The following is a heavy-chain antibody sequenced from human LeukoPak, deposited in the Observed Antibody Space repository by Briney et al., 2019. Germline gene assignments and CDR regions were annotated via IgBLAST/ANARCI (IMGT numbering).Heavy chain of an antibody. D-gene: IGHD3-22*01. CDR1: GYTFTNYY. CDR2: ISAYNGNT. J-gene: IGHJ4*02. V-gene: IGHV1-18*04. CDR3: ARAISDSTGYYAYYFDS. Sequence: ASVKVSCKASGYTFTNYYMHWVRQAPGQGLEWMGWISAYNGNTNYAQKLQGRVTMTTDTSTSTAYMELNSLTSEDTAVYYCARAISDSTGYYAYYFDSWGQGTLVTVSS.